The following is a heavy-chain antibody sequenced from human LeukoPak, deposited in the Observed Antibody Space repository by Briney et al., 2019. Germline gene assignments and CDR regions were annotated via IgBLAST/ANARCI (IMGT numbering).Heavy chain of an antibody. J-gene: IGHJ6*02. D-gene: IGHD4-11*01. CDR2: ISTTSTYI. CDR1: GXPFSSYS. Sequence: PGGCLRLSCAASGXPFSSYSVNRVRRAPGKGLEWVSSISTTSTYIYYADSVKGRFTISRDNAKSSLYLQMNSLRAEDTAVYYCARDVHSDYDYYAMDVWGQGTTVTVSS. CDR3: ARDVHSDYDYYAMDV. V-gene: IGHV3-21*01.